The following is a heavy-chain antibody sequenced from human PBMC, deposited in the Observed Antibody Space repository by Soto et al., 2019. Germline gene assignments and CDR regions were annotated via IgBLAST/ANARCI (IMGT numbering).Heavy chain of an antibody. CDR3: ARVLPHGYSDF. Sequence: PGETLSLTCIASGVSTSSNYWSWIRQAPGKGLEWIGYIHYTGTTKYNPSLKSRVTISVDTSKNQFSLKLISVTPGDTAIYYCARVLPHGYSDFWGQG. V-gene: IGHV4-59*01. D-gene: IGHD6-25*01. J-gene: IGHJ4*02. CDR2: IHYTGTT. CDR1: GVSTSSNY.